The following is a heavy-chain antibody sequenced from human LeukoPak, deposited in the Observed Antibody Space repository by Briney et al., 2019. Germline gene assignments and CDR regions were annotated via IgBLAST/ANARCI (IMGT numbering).Heavy chain of an antibody. CDR1: GYTFTSYG. V-gene: IGHV1-18*01. J-gene: IGHJ6*02. CDR3: ARVYCSSTSCYRAYYYGMGV. Sequence: ASVKVSCKASGYTFTSYGISWVRQAPGQGIEWMGWLSAYNGNTNYAQKLQGRVTMTTDTSTSTAYMELRSLRSDDTAVYYCARVYCSSTSCYRAYYYGMGVWGQGTTVTVSS. CDR2: LSAYNGNT. D-gene: IGHD2-2*02.